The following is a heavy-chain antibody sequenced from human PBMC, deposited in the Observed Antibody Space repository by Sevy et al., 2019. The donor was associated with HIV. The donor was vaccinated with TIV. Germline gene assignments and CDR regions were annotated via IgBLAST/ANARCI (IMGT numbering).Heavy chain of an antibody. Sequence: ASAKVSCKASGGIFRSNAISWVRQAPGQGLEWMGGIIAVFGTTNYAQKFQGRVTVTADESRSTAYMELSSLRSEDTAVYYCARDKYYYVSGSFDYWGQGTQVTVSS. D-gene: IGHD3-10*01. CDR2: IIAVFGTT. J-gene: IGHJ4*01. V-gene: IGHV1-69*13. CDR1: GGIFRSNA. CDR3: ARDKYYYVSGSFDY.